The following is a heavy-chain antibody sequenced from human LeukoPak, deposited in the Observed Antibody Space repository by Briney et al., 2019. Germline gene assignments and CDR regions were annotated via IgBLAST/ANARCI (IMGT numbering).Heavy chain of an antibody. CDR1: GGSISSGDYF. J-gene: IGHJ4*02. CDR2: IEQDGSEK. Sequence: PSETLSLTCTVSGGSISSGDYFWSWIRQPPGKGLEWVANIEQDGSEKYYVDSVKGRFTISRDNAKNSLYLQMNSLRAEDTAVYYCARDQRYCSSSSCPWEPFDYWGQGTLVTVSS. CDR3: ARDQRYCSSSSCPWEPFDY. D-gene: IGHD2-2*01. V-gene: IGHV3-7*05.